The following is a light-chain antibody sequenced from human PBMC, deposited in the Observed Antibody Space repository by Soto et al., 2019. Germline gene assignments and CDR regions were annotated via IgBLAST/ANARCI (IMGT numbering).Light chain of an antibody. J-gene: IGKJ4*01. V-gene: IGKV2D-29*01. CDR1: QTLLHSNGKSY. CDR3: LQSLQFPLT. Sequence: DIVMTQTPLSLSVTPGQSASISCKSSQTLLHSNGKSYLYWYLQKAGQAPQLLIYEVSNRFSGGRDMXSGSGSGTDFTLKISRVEAEDVGVYYCLQSLQFPLTFGGGTKVEIK. CDR2: EVS.